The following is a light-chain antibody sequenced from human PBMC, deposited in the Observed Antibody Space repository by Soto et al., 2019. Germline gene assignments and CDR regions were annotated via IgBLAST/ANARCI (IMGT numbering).Light chain of an antibody. CDR3: QHRNNSPT. V-gene: IGKV3-11*01. Sequence: EIVLTQSPATLSLSPGERATLSCRASQSVSRYLACYQHKPGQAPRLLIYDASNRATGIPARFSGSGSGTDFALTISSLVPEDVAVYYCQHRNNSPTVGGGTKLEIK. J-gene: IGKJ4*01. CDR1: QSVSRY. CDR2: DAS.